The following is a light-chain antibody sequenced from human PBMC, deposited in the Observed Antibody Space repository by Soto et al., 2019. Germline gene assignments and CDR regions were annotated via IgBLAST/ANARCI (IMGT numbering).Light chain of an antibody. V-gene: IGKV3-15*01. CDR2: GAS. J-gene: IGKJ1*01. CDR1: QSVSGN. CDR3: PQYNDWPRT. Sequence: VMTQSPGALSVSPEERASLSCGASQSVSGNLAWYQQTPGQAPRLLIHGASTRATGIPARFSGSGSGTEFTLTISSLQSEDFAFYYCPQYNDWPRTFGQGTKVAIK.